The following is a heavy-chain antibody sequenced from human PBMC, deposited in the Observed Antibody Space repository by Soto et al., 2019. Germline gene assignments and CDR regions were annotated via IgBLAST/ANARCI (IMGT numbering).Heavy chain of an antibody. CDR3: ARDRSYYYDSSGYDY. V-gene: IGHV3-30-3*01. Sequence: QVQLVESGGGVVQPGRSLRLSCAASGFTFSSYAMHWVRQALGKGLEWVAVISYDGSNKYYADSVKGRFTISRDNSKNTLYLQMNSLRAEDTAVYYCARDRSYYYDSSGYDYWGQGTLVSVSS. CDR2: ISYDGSNK. J-gene: IGHJ4*02. D-gene: IGHD3-22*01. CDR1: GFTFSSYA.